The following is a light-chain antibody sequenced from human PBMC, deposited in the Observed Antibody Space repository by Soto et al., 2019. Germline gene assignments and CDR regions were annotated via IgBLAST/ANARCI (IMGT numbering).Light chain of an antibody. Sequence: EIVLTQSPGTLSLSQGERATLSCRASQSVSSSYLAWYQQKPGQAPRLLIYGASSRATGIPDRFSGSGSGTAFTLTSSRLEPEDFAVYYCQQYGSSPMYTFGQGTKLEIK. CDR1: QSVSSSY. CDR2: GAS. CDR3: QQYGSSPMYT. V-gene: IGKV3-20*01. J-gene: IGKJ2*01.